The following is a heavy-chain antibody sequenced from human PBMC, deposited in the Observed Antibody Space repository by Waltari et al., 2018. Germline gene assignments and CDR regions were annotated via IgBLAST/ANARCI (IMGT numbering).Heavy chain of an antibody. V-gene: IGHV4-59*01. CDR2: NYYSGST. CDR1: GGSISSYY. J-gene: IGHJ6*02. D-gene: IGHD2-15*01. CDR3: ARDLSCSGGSCYSNGMDV. Sequence: QVQLQESGPGLVKPSETLSLTCTVSGGSISSYYWSWIRQPPGKGLEWIGYNYYSGSTNYNPSLKSRVTISVDTSKNQFSLKLSSVTAADTAVYYCARDLSCSGGSCYSNGMDVWGQGTTVTVSS.